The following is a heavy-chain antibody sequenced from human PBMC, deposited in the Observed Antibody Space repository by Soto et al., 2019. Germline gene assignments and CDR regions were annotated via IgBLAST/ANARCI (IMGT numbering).Heavy chain of an antibody. CDR1: GGTFSSYT. D-gene: IGHD5-18*01. CDR3: ARVLGYSFGYSSVPYYYYMDV. CDR2: IIPILGIA. V-gene: IGHV1-69*02. Sequence: GASVKVSCKASGGTFSSYTISWVRQAPGQGLEWMGRIIPILGIANYAQKFQGRVTITADKSTSTAYMELSSLRSEDTAVYYCARVLGYSFGYSSVPYYYYMDVWGKGTTVTGSS. J-gene: IGHJ6*03.